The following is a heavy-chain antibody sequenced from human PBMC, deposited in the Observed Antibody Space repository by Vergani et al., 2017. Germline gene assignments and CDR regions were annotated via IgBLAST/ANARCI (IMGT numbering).Heavy chain of an antibody. CDR1: GFTFSSYA. CDR3: ARGDAENRRVVPAAIHYYYGMDV. J-gene: IGHJ6*02. D-gene: IGHD2-2*01. CDR2: ISGSGGST. V-gene: IGHV3-23*01. Sequence: EVQLLESGGGLVQPGGSLRLSCAASGFTFSSYAMSWVRQAPGKGLEWVSAISGSGGSTYYADAVKGRFTISRDNSKNTLYLQMNSLRAEDTAVYYCARGDAENRRVVPAAIHYYYGMDVWGQGTTVTVSS.